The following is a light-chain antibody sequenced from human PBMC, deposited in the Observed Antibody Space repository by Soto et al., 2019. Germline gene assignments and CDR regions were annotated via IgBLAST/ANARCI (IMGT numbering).Light chain of an antibody. CDR2: GAS. J-gene: IGKJ1*01. CDR1: QSVSSS. CDR3: QQYNNWLRT. Sequence: EIVMTQSPATLSVSPGERATLSCRASQSVSSSLAWYQQKPGQAPRLLIYGASTRATGIPAKFSGSGSGKEFTLTISSLQSEDFAVYYCQQYNNWLRTFGQGTKVEI. V-gene: IGKV3-15*01.